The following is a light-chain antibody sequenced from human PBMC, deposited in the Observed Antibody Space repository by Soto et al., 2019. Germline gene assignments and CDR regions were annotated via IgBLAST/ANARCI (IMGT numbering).Light chain of an antibody. CDR2: TNN. Sequence: QSVLTQPPSASGTPGQRVTISCSGSSSNIGSNYVYWYQHLPGTAPKLLIQTNNERPSGVPDRFSGSKSGTSVSLAISGLRSEDEATYYCAAWDDSLNGQVFGGGTKLTVL. V-gene: IGLV1-47*01. CDR1: SSNIGSNY. CDR3: AAWDDSLNGQV. J-gene: IGLJ3*02.